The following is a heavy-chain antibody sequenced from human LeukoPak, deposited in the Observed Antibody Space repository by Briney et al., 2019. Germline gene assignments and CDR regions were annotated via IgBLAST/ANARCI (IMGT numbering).Heavy chain of an antibody. CDR2: ISSSGSTI. D-gene: IGHD5-24*01. CDR1: GFTFSSYE. Sequence: GGSLRLSCAASGFTFSSYEMNWVRQAPGKGLEWVSYISSSGSTIYYADSVRGRFTISRDNAKNSLYLQMNSLRAEDTAVYYCARVRRERWLQQLDYWGQGTLVTVSS. J-gene: IGHJ4*02. V-gene: IGHV3-48*03. CDR3: ARVRRERWLQQLDY.